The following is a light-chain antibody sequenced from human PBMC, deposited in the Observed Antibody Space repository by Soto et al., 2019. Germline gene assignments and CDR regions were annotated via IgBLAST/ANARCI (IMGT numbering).Light chain of an antibody. CDR2: GAS. Sequence: ENVLTQSPGTLSLSPGERATLSCRASQSVSSSDLAWYQQKPGQAPRLLIYGASSRATGIPDRFSGSGSGTDFTLTISRLEPEDFAVYYCQHYGRSSYTFGQGTKLEIK. V-gene: IGKV3-20*01. CDR3: QHYGRSSYT. J-gene: IGKJ2*01. CDR1: QSVSSSD.